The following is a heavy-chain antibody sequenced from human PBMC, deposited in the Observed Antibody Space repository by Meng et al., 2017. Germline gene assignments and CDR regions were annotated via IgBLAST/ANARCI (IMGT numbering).Heavy chain of an antibody. D-gene: IGHD3-22*01. V-gene: IGHV1-18*01. Sequence: RFRFGADVTQPRASMKISWNRSGSPVTSNGISWVRQAPGQGLEWMGWISAYNGNTNYAQKLQGRVTMTTDTSTSTAYMELRSLRSDDTAVYYCARGSYRDDSSGYYLLQDYWGQGTLVTVSS. CDR3: ARGSYRDDSSGYYLLQDY. J-gene: IGHJ4*02. CDR1: GSPVTSNG. CDR2: ISAYNGNT.